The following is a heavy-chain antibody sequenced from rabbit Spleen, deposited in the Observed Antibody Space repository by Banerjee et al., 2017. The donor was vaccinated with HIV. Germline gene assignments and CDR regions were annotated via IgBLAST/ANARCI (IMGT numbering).Heavy chain of an antibody. Sequence: LEWIGFIGTGSASTAYASWAKGRFTISKTSSTTVTLQVTSLTAADTATYFCARDSGSSFSSYGMDLWGPGTLVTVS. CDR2: IGTGSAST. J-gene: IGHJ6*01. D-gene: IGHD8-1*01. CDR3: ARDSGSSFSSYGMDL. V-gene: IGHV1S40*01.